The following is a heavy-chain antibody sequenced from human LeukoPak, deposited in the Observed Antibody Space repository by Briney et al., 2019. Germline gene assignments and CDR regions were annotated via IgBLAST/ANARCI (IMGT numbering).Heavy chain of an antibody. V-gene: IGHV3-15*01. CDR3: TTDPYYDILTGYYTGVR. CDR1: GISFSNYR. D-gene: IGHD3-9*01. Sequence: GGSLRLSCSASGISFSNYRMHWVRQAPGKGLEWVGRIKSKTDGGTTDYAAPVKGRFTISRDDSKNTLYLQMNSLKTEDTAVYYCTTDPYYDILTGYYTGVRWGQGTLVTVSS. J-gene: IGHJ4*02. CDR2: IKSKTDGGTT.